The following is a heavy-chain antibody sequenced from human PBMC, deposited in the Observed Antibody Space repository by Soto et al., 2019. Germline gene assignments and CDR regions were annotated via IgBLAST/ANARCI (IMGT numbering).Heavy chain of an antibody. CDR2: INPNSGGT. V-gene: IGHV1-2*04. CDR3: ARDAVAIGYYYYGMDV. Sequence: ASVKVSCKASGYTFTGYYMHWVRRAPGQGLEWMGWINPNSGGTNYAQKFQGWVTMTRDTSISTAYMELSRLRSDDTAVYYCARDAVAIGYYYYGMDVWGQGTTVTVSS. J-gene: IGHJ6*02. CDR1: GYTFTGYY. D-gene: IGHD2-21*01.